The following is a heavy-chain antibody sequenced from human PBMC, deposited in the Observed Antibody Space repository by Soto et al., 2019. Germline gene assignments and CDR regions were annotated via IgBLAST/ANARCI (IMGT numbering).Heavy chain of an antibody. CDR3: TGGALDYYYGMDV. V-gene: IGHV1-69*13. D-gene: IGHD2-8*02. CDR1: GGTFSDYA. J-gene: IGHJ6*02. CDR2: IIPILGSA. Sequence: SVKVSCKASGGTFSDYAINWVRQAPGQGLEWMGGIIPILGSANYAQKFQGRVTITADESTSTAYMALSSLRSEDTALYYCTGGALDYYYGMDVWGQGTTVTVSS.